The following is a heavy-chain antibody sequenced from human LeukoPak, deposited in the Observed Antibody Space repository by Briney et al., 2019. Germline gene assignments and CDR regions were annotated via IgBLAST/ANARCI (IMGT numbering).Heavy chain of an antibody. V-gene: IGHV3-30*02. D-gene: IGHD6-13*01. CDR3: ARDYSSSWYVGAFDI. Sequence: GGSLRLSCAASGFTFSSYGMHWVRQAPGKGLEWVAFIRYDGSNKYYADSVKGRFTISRDNSKNTLYLQMNSLRAEDTAVYYCARDYSSSWYVGAFDIWGQGTMVTVSS. J-gene: IGHJ3*02. CDR1: GFTFSSYG. CDR2: IRYDGSNK.